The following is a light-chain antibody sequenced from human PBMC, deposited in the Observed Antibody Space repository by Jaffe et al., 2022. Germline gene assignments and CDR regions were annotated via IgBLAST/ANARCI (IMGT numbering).Light chain of an antibody. CDR2: AAS. Sequence: EIVMTQSPATLSVSPGERATLSCRASQSVSSNLAWYQQKPGQAPRLLMYAASSRAPGIPARFSGSGSGTEFSLTISSLQSEDFAVYYCHQYDNWPPAFGGGTKVEIK. V-gene: IGKV3-15*01. CDR1: QSVSSN. CDR3: HQYDNWPPA. J-gene: IGKJ4*01.